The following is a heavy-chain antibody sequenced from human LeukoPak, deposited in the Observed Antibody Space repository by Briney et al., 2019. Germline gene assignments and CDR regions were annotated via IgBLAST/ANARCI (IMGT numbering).Heavy chain of an antibody. J-gene: IGHJ3*01. V-gene: IGHV3-13*01. Sequence: GGSLRLSCAASGFTFNNYEMHWVRQTAGKGRNGFSAVGIAGDTFYAGSVKGRFSISRDNAESSLFLQMNSLRAGDTAVYYCAREGRMGTADAFDVWGQGTMVTVSS. CDR2: VGIAGDT. CDR1: GFTFNNYE. CDR3: AREGRMGTADAFDV. D-gene: IGHD1-14*01.